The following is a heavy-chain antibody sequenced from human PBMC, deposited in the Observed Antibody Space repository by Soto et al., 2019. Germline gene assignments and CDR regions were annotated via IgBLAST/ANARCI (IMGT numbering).Heavy chain of an antibody. Sequence: QVQLLQSGPEVKTPGASMKVSCKASGYKFTRYHLYWVRQAPGQGLEWMGWINPNSGGTNYAQKFQGRVTLTRDTSINTPYIELPSLRSDDTAVYYCATPRSPNSWEACDSWGQGTMATGSS. CDR2: INPNSGGT. V-gene: IGHV1-2*02. D-gene: IGHD1-26*01. CDR3: ATPRSPNSWEACDS. CDR1: GYKFTRYH. J-gene: IGHJ3*01.